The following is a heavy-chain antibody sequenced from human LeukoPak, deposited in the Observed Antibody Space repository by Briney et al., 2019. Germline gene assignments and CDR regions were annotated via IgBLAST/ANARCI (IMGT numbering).Heavy chain of an antibody. CDR2: MNPNSGNT. CDR3: ARVVVVVPAAENSPYYYYGMDV. CDR1: GYTLTSYD. D-gene: IGHD2-2*01. V-gene: IGHV1-8*01. J-gene: IGHJ6*02. Sequence: ASVKVSCKASGYTLTSYDINWVRQATGQGLEWMGWMNPNSGNTGYAQKFQGRVTMTRNTSISTAYMELSSLRSEDTAVYYCARVVVVVPAAENSPYYYYGMDVWGQGTTVTVSS.